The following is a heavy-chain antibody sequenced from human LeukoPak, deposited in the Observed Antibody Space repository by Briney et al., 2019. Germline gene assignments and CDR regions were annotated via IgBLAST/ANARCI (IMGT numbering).Heavy chain of an antibody. CDR2: ISGDGVIT. V-gene: IGHV3-23*01. J-gene: IGHJ4*02. D-gene: IGHD1-26*01. Sequence: GGSLRLSCAASGFTFTNYAMSWVRQAPGKGLEWVSAISGDGVITYYADSVKGRFTISRDNSKNTLYLQMNSLRAEDTAVYYCARVGVGATDYWGQGTLVTVSS. CDR3: ARVGVGATDY. CDR1: GFTFTNYA.